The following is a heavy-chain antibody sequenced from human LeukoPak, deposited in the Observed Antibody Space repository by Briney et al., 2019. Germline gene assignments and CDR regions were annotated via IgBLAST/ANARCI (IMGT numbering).Heavy chain of an antibody. V-gene: IGHV3-74*01. J-gene: IGHJ5*02. CDR2: IKSDGSST. CDR3: AKSDWFDP. CDR1: GFTFSIYS. Sequence: GGSLRLSCAASGFTFSIYSMHWVRQAPGKGRVWVSRIKSDGSSTSYADSVKGRFTISRDNAKNTLYLQMDSLRVEDTAVYYCAKSDWFDPWGQGTLVTVSS.